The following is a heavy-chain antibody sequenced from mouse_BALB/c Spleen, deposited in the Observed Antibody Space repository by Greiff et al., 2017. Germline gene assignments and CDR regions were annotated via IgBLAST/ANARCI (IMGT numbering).Heavy chain of an antibody. J-gene: IGHJ4*01. V-gene: IGHV2-9*02. D-gene: IGHD1-1*01. Sequence: VQGVESGPGLVAPSQSLSITCTVSGFSLTSYGVHWVRQPPGKGLEWLGVIWAGGSTNYNSALMSRLSISKDNSKSQVFLKMNSLQTDDTAMYYCARGPNYYGSSLYYAMDYWGQGTSVTVSS. CDR3: ARGPNYYGSSLYYAMDY. CDR2: IWAGGST. CDR1: GFSLTSYG.